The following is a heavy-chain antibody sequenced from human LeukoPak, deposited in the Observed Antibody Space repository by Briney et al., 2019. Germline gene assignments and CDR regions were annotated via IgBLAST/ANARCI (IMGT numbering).Heavy chain of an antibody. CDR3: AKRSGYYDSSGADSLWVSDWYFDL. J-gene: IGHJ2*01. V-gene: IGHV3-23*01. CDR1: GFTFRTYA. CDR2: ISGSGGNT. Sequence: GGSLRLSCAASGFTFRTYAMSWVRQAPGKGLEWVSAISGSGGNTYYADSVKGRFTISRDNSKNTLYLQMDSLRAEDTAVYYCAKRSGYYDSSGADSLWVSDWYFDLWGRGTLVTVSS. D-gene: IGHD3-22*01.